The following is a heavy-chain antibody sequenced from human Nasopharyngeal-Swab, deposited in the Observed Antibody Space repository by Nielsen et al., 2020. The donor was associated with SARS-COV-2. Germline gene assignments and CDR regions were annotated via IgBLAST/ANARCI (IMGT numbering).Heavy chain of an antibody. Sequence: ASVKVSCKTSGDTFTNSAISWVRQAPGQGLEWMGWINPDTGATNYAEKFQGRVTMTSDMALSTAYMEMSRLRSDDTAVYYCARVWRDYYGLDVWGQGTTVTVSS. V-gene: IGHV1-2*02. CDR2: INPDTGAT. CDR3: ARVWRDYYGLDV. J-gene: IGHJ6*02. D-gene: IGHD2-21*01. CDR1: GDTFTNSA.